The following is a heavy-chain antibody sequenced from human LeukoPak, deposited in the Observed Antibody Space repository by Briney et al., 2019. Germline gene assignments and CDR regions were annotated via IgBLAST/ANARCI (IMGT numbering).Heavy chain of an antibody. CDR1: GFTFSRYS. D-gene: IGHD6-13*01. CDR3: VSSQGSWPDYFDS. Sequence: GGSLRLFCAASGFTFSRYSMNWVRHAPGKGLEWVSSISISSNYIYYPDSLKGRFTISRDNAKNSLYLQMNSLRAEDTAVYYCVSSQGSWPDYFDSWGQGTLVTVSS. V-gene: IGHV3-21*01. CDR2: ISISSNYI. J-gene: IGHJ4*02.